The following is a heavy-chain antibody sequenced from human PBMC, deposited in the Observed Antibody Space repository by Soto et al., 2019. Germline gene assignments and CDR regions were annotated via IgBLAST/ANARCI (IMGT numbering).Heavy chain of an antibody. D-gene: IGHD4-17*01. CDR1: GCTLSSYA. J-gene: IGHJ6*02. V-gene: IGHV1-69*13. CDR3: ARDKVPYGDYVDYYYYYGMDV. CDR2: IIPIFGTA. Sequence: SVKVSCKASGCTLSSYAISWVRQAPGQGLEWMGGIIPIFGTANYAQKFQGRVTITADESTSTAYTELSSLRSEDTAVYYCARDKVPYGDYVDYYYYYGMDVWGQGTTVTVSS.